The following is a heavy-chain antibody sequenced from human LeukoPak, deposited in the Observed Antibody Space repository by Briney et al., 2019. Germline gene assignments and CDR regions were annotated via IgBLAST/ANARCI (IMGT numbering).Heavy chain of an antibody. Sequence: PSETLSLTCAVYGGSFSGYYWSWIRQPPGKGLEWIGEINHSGSTNYNPSLKSRVTISVDTSKNQFSLKLSSVTAADTAVYYCARVSVSSWYLKSTKQHFDYWGQGTLVTVPS. CDR2: INHSGST. D-gene: IGHD6-13*01. V-gene: IGHV4-34*01. J-gene: IGHJ4*02. CDR3: ARVSVSSWYLKSTKQHFDY. CDR1: GGSFSGYY.